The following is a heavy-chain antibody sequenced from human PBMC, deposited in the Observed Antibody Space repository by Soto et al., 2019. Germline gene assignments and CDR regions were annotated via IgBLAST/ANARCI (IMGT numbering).Heavy chain of an antibody. CDR1: GFSFDEYA. V-gene: IGHV3-23*01. J-gene: IGHJ4*02. CDR2: ISGSGDNT. Sequence: HPGGSLRLSXAASGFSFDEYAMTWVRRAAGKGLEWVSAISGSGDNTYYADSVKGRFTISRDNSKNTLYLHLNSLRAEDTAVYYCAKGYYSGYDLAYFDYWGQGTLVTVSS. D-gene: IGHD5-12*01. CDR3: AKGYYSGYDLAYFDY.